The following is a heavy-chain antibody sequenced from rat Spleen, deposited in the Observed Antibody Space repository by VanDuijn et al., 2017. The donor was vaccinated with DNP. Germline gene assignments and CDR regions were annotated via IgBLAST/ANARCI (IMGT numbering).Heavy chain of an antibody. CDR2: IGYDGFTT. J-gene: IGHJ4*01. CDR1: GFIFSDFY. Sequence: EVQLVESDGGLVQPGRSLKLSCAASGFIFSDFYMAWVRQAPTKGLEWVATIGYDGFTTYYRDSVRGRFTISRDNAKNTLHLQMDSLRSEDTATYYCASRPPPTRGPFDYWGQGASVTVSS. CDR3: ASRPPPTRGPFDY. V-gene: IGHV5-29*01. D-gene: IGHD1-4*01.